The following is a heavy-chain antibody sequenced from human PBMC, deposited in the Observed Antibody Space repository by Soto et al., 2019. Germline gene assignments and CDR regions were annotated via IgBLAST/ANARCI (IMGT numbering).Heavy chain of an antibody. J-gene: IGHJ4*02. CDR1: GFTFDAYA. D-gene: IGHD2-15*01. Sequence: EVQLVESGGGLVQPGRSLRLSCAASGFTFDAYAMHWVRQAPGPGLEWVSGISGNSGIIGYADSVKGRFTISRDNAKNSLYLQMNSLRGADTALYYCAKYVSYCRGCSCYSAFDYWGQGTLVTVSS. CDR2: ISGNSGII. CDR3: AKYVSYCRGCSCYSAFDY. V-gene: IGHV3-9*01.